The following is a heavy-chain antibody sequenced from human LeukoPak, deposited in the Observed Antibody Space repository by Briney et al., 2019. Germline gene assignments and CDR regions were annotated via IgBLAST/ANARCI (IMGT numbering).Heavy chain of an antibody. Sequence: PSETLSLTCTVSGGSISSSSYYWGWIRQPPGKGLEWIGSIYYSGSTYYNPSLKSRVTISVDTSKNQFSLKLSSVTAADTAVYYCARQRALHHPYYYMDVWGKGTTVTISS. V-gene: IGHV4-39*01. J-gene: IGHJ6*03. CDR2: IYYSGST. CDR3: ARQRALHHPYYYMDV. CDR1: GGSISSSSYY.